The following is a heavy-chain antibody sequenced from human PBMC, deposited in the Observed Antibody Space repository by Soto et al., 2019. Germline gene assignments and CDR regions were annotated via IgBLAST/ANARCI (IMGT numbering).Heavy chain of an antibody. CDR3: ARGQEGIVATH. CDR2: VKDGGST. CDR1: GGSLTGYY. J-gene: IGHJ4*02. V-gene: IGHV4-34*01. Sequence: QVQLQQWGAGLLKPSETLSLTCTVNGGSLTGYYWSWIRQPPGKGLEWIGEVKDGGSTNYSPSLGGRGSISADTPKNHFSLRLNSVTAADTAVYFCARGQEGIVATHWDQGALVTVSS. D-gene: IGHD5-12*01.